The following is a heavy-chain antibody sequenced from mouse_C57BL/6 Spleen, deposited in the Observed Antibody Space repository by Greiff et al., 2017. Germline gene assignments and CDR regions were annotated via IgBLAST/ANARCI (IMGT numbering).Heavy chain of an antibody. D-gene: IGHD1-1*01. CDR3: ARGATVVAPDY. CDR2: IDPSDSDT. CDR1: GYTFTSYW. V-gene: IGHV1-52*01. J-gene: IGHJ2*01. Sequence: VQLQQPGAELVRPGSSVKLSCKASGYTFTSYWMHWVKQRPIQGLEWIGNIDPSDSDTHYNQKFKDKATLTVDKSSSTAYMQLSSLTSEDSAVYYCARGATVVAPDYWGQGTTLTVAS.